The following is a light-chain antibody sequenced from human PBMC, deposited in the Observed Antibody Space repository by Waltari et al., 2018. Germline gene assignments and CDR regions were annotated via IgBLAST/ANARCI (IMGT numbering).Light chain of an antibody. CDR3: SSYTTTSSLLVV. V-gene: IGLV2-14*03. Sequence: QSALTQPASVSGSPGQSITISCTGTSSDIGRYNYVSWYQHHPGKAPKLMIFAVNNRPSGVSNRFSGSKSGNTASLTISGLQAEDEADDYCSSYTTTSSLLVVFGGGTKLTVL. J-gene: IGLJ2*01. CDR1: SSDIGRYNY. CDR2: AVN.